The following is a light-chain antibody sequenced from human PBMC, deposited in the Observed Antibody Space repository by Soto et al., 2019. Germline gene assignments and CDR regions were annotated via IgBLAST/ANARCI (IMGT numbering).Light chain of an antibody. CDR1: QSLVHKDGNTY. Sequence: DIVVTQTPLSSPVALGQAASISCMSSQSLVHKDGNTYLSWFHQRPGQPPRLLIYEVSFRFSGVPDRLSFSGAWTDFTLTSIRVETEDVGVYYCMQATQSPLTFGQGTKVEIK. CDR3: MQATQSPLT. J-gene: IGKJ1*01. CDR2: EVS. V-gene: IGKV2-24*01.